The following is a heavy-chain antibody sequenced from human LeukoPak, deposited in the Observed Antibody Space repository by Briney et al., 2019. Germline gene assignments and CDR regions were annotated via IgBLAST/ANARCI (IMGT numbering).Heavy chain of an antibody. Sequence: SETLSLTCTVSGDSISSYYWSWIRQPPGKGLEWIGNTFYSGGPNYNPSLKSRVTTSFDTSKNQFSLKLSFVTAADTAVYYCARVGHIVAAGTYDYWGQGTLVTVSS. CDR2: TFYSGGP. J-gene: IGHJ4*02. V-gene: IGHV4-59*12. CDR1: GDSISSYY. CDR3: ARVGHIVAAGTYDY. D-gene: IGHD6-13*01.